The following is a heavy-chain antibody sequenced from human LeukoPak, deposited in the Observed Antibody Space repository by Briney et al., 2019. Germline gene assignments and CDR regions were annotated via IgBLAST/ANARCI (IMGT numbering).Heavy chain of an antibody. J-gene: IGHJ4*02. CDR2: IKQDGSEK. Sequence: PGGSLRLSCAASGFTLSSYLMNGVRQAPGKGLEWVANIKQDGSEKYYVDSVKGRFTISRDNAKNSLYLQMNSLRAEDTAVYYCARVQWELRGVGSYFDYWGQGTLVTVSS. CDR3: ARVQWELRGVGSYFDY. D-gene: IGHD1-26*01. CDR1: GFTLSSYL. V-gene: IGHV3-7*01.